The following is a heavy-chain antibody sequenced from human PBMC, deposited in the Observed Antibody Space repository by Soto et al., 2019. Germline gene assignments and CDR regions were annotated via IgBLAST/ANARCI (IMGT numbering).Heavy chain of an antibody. Sequence: ASVKVSCKVSGYTLTELSMHWVRQAPGKGLEWMGGFDPEDGETIYAQKFQGRVTMTEDTSTDTAYMELSSLRSEDTAVYYCATVGGDFDWLLRYFDYWGQGTLVTVSS. J-gene: IGHJ4*02. CDR3: ATVGGDFDWLLRYFDY. V-gene: IGHV1-24*01. CDR1: GYTLTELS. D-gene: IGHD3-9*01. CDR2: FDPEDGET.